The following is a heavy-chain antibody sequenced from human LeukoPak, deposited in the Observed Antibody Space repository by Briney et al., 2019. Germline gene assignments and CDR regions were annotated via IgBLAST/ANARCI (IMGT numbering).Heavy chain of an antibody. CDR1: GGSFSGYY. CDR2: INHSGST. V-gene: IGHV4-34*01. CDR3: AVAQHYYYMDV. Sequence: SETLSLTCAVYGGSFSGYYWNWIRQPPGKGLEWIGEINHSGSTNYNPSLKSRVTISVDTSKNQFSLKLSSVTAADTAVYYCAVAQHYYYMDVWGKGTTVTVSS. D-gene: IGHD5-12*01. J-gene: IGHJ6*03.